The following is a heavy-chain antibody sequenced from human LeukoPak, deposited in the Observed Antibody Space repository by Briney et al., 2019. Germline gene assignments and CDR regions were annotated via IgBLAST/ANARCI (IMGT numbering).Heavy chain of an antibody. CDR1: GGSISSYY. CDR2: VYTSGST. V-gene: IGHV4-4*07. Sequence: PSETLSLTYTVSGGSISSYYWSWIRQPAGKGLEWIGRVYTSGSTNYNPSLKSRVTISVDTSKNQFSLKLTSVTAADTAVYYCARGYTVGATTKAFDIWGQGTMVTVSS. CDR3: ARGYTVGATTKAFDI. J-gene: IGHJ3*02. D-gene: IGHD1-26*01.